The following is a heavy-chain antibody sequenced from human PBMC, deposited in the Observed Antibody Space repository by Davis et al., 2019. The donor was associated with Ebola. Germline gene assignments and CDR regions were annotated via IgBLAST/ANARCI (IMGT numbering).Heavy chain of an antibody. D-gene: IGHD3-3*01. CDR1: GDTFSRYW. J-gene: IGHJ3*02. CDR2: IYPGDSDT. CDR3: ATIYDFWSGYLGAFDI. V-gene: IGHV5-51*01. Sequence: GESLKISCKGSGDTFSRYWIAWVRQMPGKGLEWMGIIYPGDSDTRYSPSFQGQVTISADKSISTAYLQWSSLKASDTAMYYCATIYDFWSGYLGAFDIWGQGTMVTVSS.